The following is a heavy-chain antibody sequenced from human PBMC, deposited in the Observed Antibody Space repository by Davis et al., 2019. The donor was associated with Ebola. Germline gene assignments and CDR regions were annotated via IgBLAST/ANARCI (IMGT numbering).Heavy chain of an antibody. CDR1: GGSISSSSYY. D-gene: IGHD6-6*01. CDR3: ATRTIAARPRDY. V-gene: IGHV4-39*07. Sequence: MPSETLSLTCTVSGGSISSSSYYWGWIRQPPGKGLEWIGSIYYSGSTYYNPSLKSRVTISVDTSKNQFSLKLSSVTAADTAVYYCATRTIAARPRDYWGQGTLVTVSS. CDR2: IYYSGST. J-gene: IGHJ4*02.